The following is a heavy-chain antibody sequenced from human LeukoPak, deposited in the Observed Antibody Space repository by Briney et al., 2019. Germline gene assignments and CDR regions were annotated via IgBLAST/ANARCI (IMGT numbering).Heavy chain of an antibody. CDR1: GGSISSGGYS. Sequence: SQTLSLTCAVSGGSISSGGYSWSWIRQPPGKGLEWIGYIYHSGSTYYNPSLKSRVTISVDRSKNQFSLKLSSVTAADTAVYYCARGRRGGAGAFDIWGQGTMVTVSS. CDR2: IYHSGST. CDR3: ARGRRGGAGAFDI. J-gene: IGHJ3*02. V-gene: IGHV4-30-2*01. D-gene: IGHD4/OR15-4a*01.